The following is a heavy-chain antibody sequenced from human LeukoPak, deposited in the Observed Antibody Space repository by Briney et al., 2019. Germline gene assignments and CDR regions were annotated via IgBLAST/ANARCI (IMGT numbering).Heavy chain of an antibody. D-gene: IGHD6-13*01. CDR2: IDPSSGGT. CDR1: GYTFTGHY. J-gene: IGHJ4*02. Sequence: GASVKVPCKASGYTFTGHYVHWVRQAPGQGLEWMGWIDPSSGGTNSAQKFQGRVTMARDTSITTVYMELSSLTSDDTAIYFCARDRIAPAGSIIDYWGQGTLVTVSS. V-gene: IGHV1-2*02. CDR3: ARDRIAPAGSIIDY.